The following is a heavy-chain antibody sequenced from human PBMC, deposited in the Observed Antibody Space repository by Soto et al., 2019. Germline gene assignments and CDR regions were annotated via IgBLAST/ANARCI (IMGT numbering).Heavy chain of an antibody. CDR2: IWYDGSNK. V-gene: IGHV3-33*01. D-gene: IGHD1-7*01. Sequence: QVKLVESRGGVVQPGRSLRLSCAASGFTFSSYGRHWVRQAPGKGLEWVAVIWYDGSNKYYADSVKGRFTIPRDNSKNTLILQMNSLRAEDTAVYYCAREGTTPHYYYYYGMDVWGQGTTVTVSS. J-gene: IGHJ6*02. CDR1: GFTFSSYG. CDR3: AREGTTPHYYYYYGMDV.